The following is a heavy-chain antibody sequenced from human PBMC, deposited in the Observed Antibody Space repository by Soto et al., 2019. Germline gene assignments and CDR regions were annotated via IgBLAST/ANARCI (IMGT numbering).Heavy chain of an antibody. V-gene: IGHV1-69*13. Sequence: GAPVKVSCKASGGTFSSYAISWVRQAPGQGLEWMGGIIPIFGTANYAQKFQGRVTITADESTSTAYMELSSLRSEDTAVYYCARDYGGAFDYWVQGTLVTVSS. CDR3: ARDYGGAFDY. CDR2: IIPIFGTA. J-gene: IGHJ4*02. D-gene: IGHD4-17*01. CDR1: GGTFSSYA.